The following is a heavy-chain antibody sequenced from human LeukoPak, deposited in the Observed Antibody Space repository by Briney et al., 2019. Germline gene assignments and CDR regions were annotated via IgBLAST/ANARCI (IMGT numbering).Heavy chain of an antibody. CDR1: GGSISSGGYY. CDR3: ARDERGDWYFDL. CDR2: IYHSGST. J-gene: IGHJ2*01. Sequence: KPSETLSLTCTVSGGSISSGGYYWSWIRQPPGKGLEWIGYIYHSGSTYYNPSLKSRVTISVDRSKNQFSLKLSSVTAADTAVFYCARDERGDWYFDLWGRGTLVTVSS. V-gene: IGHV4-30-2*01.